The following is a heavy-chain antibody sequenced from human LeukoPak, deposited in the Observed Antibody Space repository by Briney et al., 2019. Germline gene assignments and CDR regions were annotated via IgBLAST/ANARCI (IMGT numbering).Heavy chain of an antibody. V-gene: IGHV3-74*01. CDR3: ARVEWEDYYYYMDV. D-gene: IGHD1-26*01. CDR1: GFTFSSYW. CDR2: INTDGSST. J-gene: IGHJ6*03. Sequence: GRSLRLSCAASGFTFSSYWMHWVRQAPGKGLVWVSRINTDGSSTSYADSVKGRFTISRDNAKNTLYLQMNSLRAEDTAVYYCARVEWEDYYYYMDVWGKGTTVTVSS.